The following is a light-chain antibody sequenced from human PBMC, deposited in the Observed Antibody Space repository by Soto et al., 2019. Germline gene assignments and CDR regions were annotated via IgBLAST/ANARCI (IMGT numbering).Light chain of an antibody. CDR2: AAS. V-gene: IGKV1-6*01. CDR1: QEIRNE. J-gene: IGKJ1*01. Sequence: AIQMTQSPSSLSASVGDRVTITCRASQEIRNELGWYQQKPGKAPKLLIYAASSLQSGVPSRFSGSGSGTDFTLTISSLQPEDFATYYCLQDYNYPWTFGQGTKVEIK. CDR3: LQDYNYPWT.